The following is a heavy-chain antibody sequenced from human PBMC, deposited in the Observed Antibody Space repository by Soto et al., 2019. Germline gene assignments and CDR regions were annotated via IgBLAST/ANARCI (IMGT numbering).Heavy chain of an antibody. Sequence: QVQLQESGPGLVKPSQTLSLTCTVSGGSISRVNYCWSWIRQLPDKGLEWIGHIYNGGSTYNNPSLTGRVTRSLDTSKNQSSPQLSSVSAADTAVYYCARGPSGYKVDYWGQGTLVTFAS. J-gene: IGHJ4*02. CDR3: ARGPSGYKVDY. CDR1: GGSISRVNYC. D-gene: IGHD1-1*01. V-gene: IGHV4-30-4*01. CDR2: IYNGGST.